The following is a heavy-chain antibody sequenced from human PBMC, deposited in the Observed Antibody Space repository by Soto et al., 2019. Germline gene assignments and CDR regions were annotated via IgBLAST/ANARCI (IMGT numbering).Heavy chain of an antibody. CDR1: GVSISGSRYY. D-gene: IGHD1-26*01. CDR2: IYYSGST. J-gene: IGHJ6*02. CDR3: ARGGIPTSGYGIAYAMDV. Sequence: PSETLSLTCTVSGVSISGSRYYWGWIRQPPGRGREWIGNIYYSGSTYYTPALKSRVTLSVDTSKNQFSLKLNSVTAADTAVYYCARGGIPTSGYGIAYAMDVWGQGTTVTVSS. V-gene: IGHV4-39*01.